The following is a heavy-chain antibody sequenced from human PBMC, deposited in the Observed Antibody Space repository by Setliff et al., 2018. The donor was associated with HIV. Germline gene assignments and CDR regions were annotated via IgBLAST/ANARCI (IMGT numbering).Heavy chain of an antibody. CDR2: ITHSGST. CDR3: AKGVAGLQYYYYYMDV. V-gene: IGHV4-34*01. Sequence: SETLSLTCTVSGDSLSGYYWTWIRQPPGKGLEWIGEITHSGSTNYNPSLETRVTISVDTSKNQFSLKLSSVTAADTAVYYCAKGVAGLQYYYYYMDVWGKGTTVTVSS. D-gene: IGHD6-19*01. J-gene: IGHJ6*03. CDR1: GDSLSGYY.